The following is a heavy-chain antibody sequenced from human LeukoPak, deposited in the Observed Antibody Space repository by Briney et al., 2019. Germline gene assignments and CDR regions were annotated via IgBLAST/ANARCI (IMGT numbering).Heavy chain of an antibody. V-gene: IGHV3-9*01. J-gene: IGHJ4*02. CDR3: TKATTRRVPEATIDS. D-gene: IGHD1-1*01. Sequence: PGRSLRLSCAASGFTFDDFSMCWVRQVPGKGLEWVSRITWHGRSTAYADSVRGRFTISRDNAKYSLYLQMNSLRPEDTAFYYCTKATTRRVPEATIDSWGQGTLVTVSS. CDR1: GFTFDDFS. CDR2: ITWHGRST.